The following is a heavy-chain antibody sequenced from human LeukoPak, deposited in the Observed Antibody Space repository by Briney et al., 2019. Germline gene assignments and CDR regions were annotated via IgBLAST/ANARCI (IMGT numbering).Heavy chain of an antibody. J-gene: IGHJ4*02. V-gene: IGHV1-69*05. CDR2: IIPIFGTA. Sequence: ASVKVSCKASGGTFSSYAISWVRQAPGQGLEWMGGIIPIFGTANYAQKFQGRVTITTDESTSTAYMELSSLRSEDTAVYYCARGGYYYDSSGYYPAHPDYWGQGTLVTVSS. CDR3: ARGGYYYDSSGYYPAHPDY. D-gene: IGHD3-22*01. CDR1: GGTFSSYA.